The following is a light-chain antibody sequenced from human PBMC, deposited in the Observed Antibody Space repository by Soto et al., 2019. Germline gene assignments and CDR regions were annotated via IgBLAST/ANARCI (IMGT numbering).Light chain of an antibody. CDR3: QQYSTSLLP. J-gene: IGKJ4*01. Sequence: IQMSQYPSTLYASLGDRVTVTCRASQSIYTWLAWYQQKPGKAPKLLMYKASTLQSGVPSMFSGNGSGTEFTLTISSLQPDDLAIYYCQQYSTSLLPFGGGTKVDIK. CDR1: QSIYTW. CDR2: KAS. V-gene: IGKV1-5*03.